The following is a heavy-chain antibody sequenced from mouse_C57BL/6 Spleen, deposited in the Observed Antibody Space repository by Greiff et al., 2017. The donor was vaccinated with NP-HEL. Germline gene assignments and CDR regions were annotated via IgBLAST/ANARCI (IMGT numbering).Heavy chain of an antibody. V-gene: IGHV1-55*01. CDR2: IYPGSGST. J-gene: IGHJ2*01. CDR1: GYTFTSYW. CDR3: ARSRDYYDYDNCDY. D-gene: IGHD2-4*01. Sequence: QVQLQQPGAELVKPGASVKMSCKASGYTFTSYWITWVKQRPGQGLEWIGDIYPGSGSTNYNEKFKSKATLTVDTSSSTAYMQLSSLTSEDSAVYYCARSRDYYDYDNCDYWGQGTTLTVSS.